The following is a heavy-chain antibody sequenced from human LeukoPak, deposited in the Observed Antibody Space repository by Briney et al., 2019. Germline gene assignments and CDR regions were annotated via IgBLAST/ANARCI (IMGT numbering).Heavy chain of an antibody. V-gene: IGHV2-5*01. J-gene: IGHJ4*02. D-gene: IGHD3-3*01. CDR1: GFSLSTSAVG. CDR2: IYWNDDK. CDR3: AHGLYYNFWSGYPPLDY. Sequence: SGPTLVKPTQTLTLTCTFSGFSLSTSAVGVGWIRQPPGKALEWLALIYWNDDKRYSPPLKNRLTITKDTSKNQVVLTMTNMDPVDTATYYCAHGLYYNFWSGYPPLDYWGQGTLVTVSS.